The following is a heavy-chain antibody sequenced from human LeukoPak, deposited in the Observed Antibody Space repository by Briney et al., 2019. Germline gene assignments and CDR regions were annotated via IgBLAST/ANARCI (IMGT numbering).Heavy chain of an antibody. V-gene: IGHV1-18*01. Sequence: ASVKVSCKASGYTFTSYGISWVRQAPGQGLEWRGWISAYNGNTNYAQKLQGRVTMTTDTSTSTAYMELRSLRSDDTAVYYCARVSTLYDFGGWFDPWGQGTLVTVSS. J-gene: IGHJ5*02. CDR3: ARVSTLYDFGGWFDP. D-gene: IGHD3-3*01. CDR2: ISAYNGNT. CDR1: GYTFTSYG.